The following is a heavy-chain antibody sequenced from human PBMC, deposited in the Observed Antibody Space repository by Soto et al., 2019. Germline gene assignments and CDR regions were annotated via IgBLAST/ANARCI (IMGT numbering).Heavy chain of an antibody. CDR3: ARGVIAALPDY. CDR2: INHSGST. D-gene: IGHD6-13*01. CDR1: GGSFSGYY. Sequence: ASETLSLTCAVYGGSFSGYYWSWIRQPPGKGLEWIGEINHSGSTNYNPSLKSRVTISVDTSKNQFSLKLSSVTAADTAVYYCARGVIAALPDYWGQGTLVTVSS. V-gene: IGHV4-34*01. J-gene: IGHJ4*02.